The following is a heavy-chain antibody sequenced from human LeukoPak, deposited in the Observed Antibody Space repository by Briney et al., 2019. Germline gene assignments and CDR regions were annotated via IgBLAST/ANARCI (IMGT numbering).Heavy chain of an antibody. CDR3: ARDNGGSGSYYTPYFDY. CDR2: INTNTGSP. J-gene: IGHJ4*02. D-gene: IGHD3-10*01. V-gene: IGHV7-4-1*02. Sequence: ASVKVSCKASGYTFTSYAMNWVRQAPEQGLEWMGWINTNTGSPTYAQGFTGRFVFSLDTSVSTAYLQISSLKAEDTAVYYCARDNGGSGSYYTPYFDYWGQGILVTVSS. CDR1: GYTFTSYA.